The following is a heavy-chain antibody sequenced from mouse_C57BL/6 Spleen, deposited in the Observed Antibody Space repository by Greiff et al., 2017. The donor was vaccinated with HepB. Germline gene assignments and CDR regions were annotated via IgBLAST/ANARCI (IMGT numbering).Heavy chain of an antibody. CDR1: GYAFSSYW. D-gene: IGHD2-4*01. CDR3: ARSLYYDYDVNFDY. Sequence: QVQLQQSGAELVKPGASVKISCKASGYAFSSYWMNWVKQRPGKGLEWIGQIYPGDGDTNYNGKFKGKATLTADKSSSTAYMQLSSLTSEDSAVYFCARSLYYDYDVNFDYWGQGTTLTVSS. V-gene: IGHV1-80*01. J-gene: IGHJ2*01. CDR2: IYPGDGDT.